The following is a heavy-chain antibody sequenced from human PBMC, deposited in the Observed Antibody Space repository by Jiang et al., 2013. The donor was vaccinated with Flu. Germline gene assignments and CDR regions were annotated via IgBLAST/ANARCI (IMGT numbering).Heavy chain of an antibody. V-gene: IGHV1-69*04. CDR3: AREYRFLQWSTYYFDY. CDR2: IIPILGLP. D-gene: IGHD3-3*01. J-gene: IGHJ4*02. CDR1: GGTFSSYA. Sequence: SGAEVKNPGSSVKVSCKTSGGTFSSYAISWVRQAPGQGLEWVGRIIPILGLPNYAQKFQDRVTITADKSTTTVFMELSSLSSDDTAVYYCAREYRFLQWSTYYFDYWGQGTLVTVSS.